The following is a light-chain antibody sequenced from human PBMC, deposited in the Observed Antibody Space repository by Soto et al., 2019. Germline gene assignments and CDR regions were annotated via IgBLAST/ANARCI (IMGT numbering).Light chain of an antibody. J-gene: IGKJ2*01. V-gene: IGKV3-11*01. CDR3: QQRNDWPLT. Sequence: EVVLTQSPAPLSVSPGEIATLSCRASRSISSNLAWYQQRPGQAPRLLIYDSSNRTTGIPARFSGSRSGTDFTLTISSLEPEYFAVYYGQQRNDWPLTFGQGTRLEIK. CDR2: DSS. CDR1: RSISSN.